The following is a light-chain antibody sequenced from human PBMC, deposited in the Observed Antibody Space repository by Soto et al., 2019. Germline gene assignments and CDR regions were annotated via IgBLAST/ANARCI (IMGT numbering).Light chain of an antibody. CDR1: QSINSW. CDR3: QHYNSYPPWT. J-gene: IGKJ1*01. CDR2: KAS. V-gene: IGKV1-5*03. Sequence: DIQMTQSPSTLSASVGDRVTITCRASQSINSWLAWYQQEPGKAPKLLIYKASSLKSGVPSRFSGSGSGTEFTLPISSLQPDDFATYYCQHYNSYPPWTFGQGTKVEIK.